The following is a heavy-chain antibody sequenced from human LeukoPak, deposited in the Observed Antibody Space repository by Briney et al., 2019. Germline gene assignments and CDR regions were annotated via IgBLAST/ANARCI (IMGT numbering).Heavy chain of an antibody. V-gene: IGHV4-34*01. CDR3: ARGAVLRFLEWLLHNWFDP. Sequence: PSETLYLTCAVYGGSFSGYYWSWIRQPPGKGLEWIGEINHSGSTNYNPSLKSRVTISVDTSKNQFSLKLSSVTAADTAVYYCARGAVLRFLEWLLHNWFDPWGQGTLVTVSS. J-gene: IGHJ5*02. CDR2: INHSGST. CDR1: GGSFSGYY. D-gene: IGHD3-3*01.